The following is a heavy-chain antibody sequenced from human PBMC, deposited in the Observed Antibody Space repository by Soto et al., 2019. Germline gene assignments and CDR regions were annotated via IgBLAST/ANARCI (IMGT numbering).Heavy chain of an antibody. CDR3: AKDSGYCSGGSCYSCYYFDY. V-gene: IGHV3-23*01. Sequence: EVQLLESGGGLVQPGGSLRLSCAASGFTFSSYAMSWVRQAPGKGLEWVSAISGSGGSTYYADSVKGRFTISRDNSKNTLYLQMNSLRAEDTAVYYCAKDSGYCSGGSCYSCYYFDYWGQGTLVTVSS. CDR1: GFTFSSYA. CDR2: ISGSGGST. D-gene: IGHD2-15*01. J-gene: IGHJ4*02.